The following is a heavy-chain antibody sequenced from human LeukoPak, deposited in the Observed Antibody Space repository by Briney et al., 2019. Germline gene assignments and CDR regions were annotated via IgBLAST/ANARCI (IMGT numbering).Heavy chain of an antibody. CDR3: ASPSLVDY. J-gene: IGHJ4*02. Sequence: SETLSLTCTVSGGSISSSSYYWGWIRQPPGKGLEWIGGIYYSGSTYYNPSLKSRVTISVDTSKNQFSLKLSSVTAADTAVYYCASPSLVDYWGQGTLVTVSS. CDR1: GGSISSSSYY. D-gene: IGHD6-6*01. V-gene: IGHV4-39*01. CDR2: IYYSGST.